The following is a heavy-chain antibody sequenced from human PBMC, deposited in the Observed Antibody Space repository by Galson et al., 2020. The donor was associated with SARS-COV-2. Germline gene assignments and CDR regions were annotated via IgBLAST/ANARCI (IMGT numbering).Heavy chain of an antibody. J-gene: IGHJ4*02. V-gene: IGHV1-46*01. CDR3: ARDIRPKTYYYDSSGYYYFDY. CDR2: INPSGGST. CDR1: GYTFTSYY. Sequence: ASVKVSCKASGYTFTSYYMHWVRQAPGQGLEWMGIINPSGGSTSYAQKFQGRVTMTRDTSTSTVYMELSSLRSEDTAVYYCARDIRPKTYYYDSSGYYYFDYWGQGTLVTVSS. D-gene: IGHD3-22*01.